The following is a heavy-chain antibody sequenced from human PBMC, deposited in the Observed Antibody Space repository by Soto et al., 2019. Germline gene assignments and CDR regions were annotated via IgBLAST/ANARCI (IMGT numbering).Heavy chain of an antibody. CDR1: GGTFSSYA. Sequence: QVQLVQSGAEVKKPGSSVKVSCTASGGTFSSYAISWVRQAPGQGLEWMGGIIPIFGTANYAQKFQGRVTITADESTSTAYMELSSLRSEDTAVYYCARETYYYDSSGYPFDYWGQGTLVTVSS. V-gene: IGHV1-69*01. CDR2: IIPIFGTA. J-gene: IGHJ4*02. CDR3: ARETYYYDSSGYPFDY. D-gene: IGHD3-22*01.